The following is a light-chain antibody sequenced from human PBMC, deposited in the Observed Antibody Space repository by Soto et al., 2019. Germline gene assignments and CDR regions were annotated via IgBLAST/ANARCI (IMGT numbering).Light chain of an antibody. CDR2: GAS. CDR3: QQYNDWWT. Sequence: EIMMTQSPAILSVSPGESATLSCRASQSVSNNLTWYQQKPGQPPGLLIYGASTRATGVPGRFSGSGSGTEFTLTISSLQSEDFAVYYCQQYNDWWTFGQGTKVDIK. J-gene: IGKJ1*01. CDR1: QSVSNN. V-gene: IGKV3-15*01.